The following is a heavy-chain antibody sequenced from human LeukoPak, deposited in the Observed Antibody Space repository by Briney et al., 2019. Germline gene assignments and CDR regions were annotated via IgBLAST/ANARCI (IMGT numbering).Heavy chain of an antibody. Sequence: ASETLSLTCTVSGGSISSSSYYWGWIRQPPGEGLEWIGSIYYSGSTYYNPSLKSRVTISVDTSKNQFSLKLSSVTAADTAVYYCARDFGYCSSTSCSGGLNWFDPWGQGTLVTVSS. CDR1: GGSISSSSYY. V-gene: IGHV4-39*07. D-gene: IGHD2-2*03. CDR3: ARDFGYCSSTSCSGGLNWFDP. CDR2: IYYSGST. J-gene: IGHJ5*02.